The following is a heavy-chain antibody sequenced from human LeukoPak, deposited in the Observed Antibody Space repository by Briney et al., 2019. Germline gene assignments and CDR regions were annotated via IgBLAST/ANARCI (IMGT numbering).Heavy chain of an antibody. D-gene: IGHD5-12*01. CDR2: ISSSSSYI. Sequence: GGSLRLSCAASGFTFSSYSMNWVRQAPGKGLEWVSSISSSSSYIYYADSVKGRFTISRDNAKNSLYLQMNSLRAVDTAVYYCARDGVATANYYYYGMDVWGQGTTVTVSS. J-gene: IGHJ6*02. V-gene: IGHV3-21*01. CDR1: GFTFSSYS. CDR3: ARDGVATANYYYYGMDV.